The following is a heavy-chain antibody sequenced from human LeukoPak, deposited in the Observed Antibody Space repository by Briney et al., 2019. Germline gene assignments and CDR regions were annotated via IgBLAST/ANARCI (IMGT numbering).Heavy chain of an antibody. D-gene: IGHD1-26*01. Sequence: PSETLSLTCTVSGDSVGSAGYYWSWIRQPPGGGLEWIGYIYYIRNTNYNPSLKSRVTMSLDPSKNQFSLKLNSVTAADTAVYYCARTQSQSGSYRYYFGYWGQGTLVTVSS. V-gene: IGHV4-61*08. CDR1: GDSVGSAGYY. CDR3: ARTQSQSGSYRYYFGY. J-gene: IGHJ4*02. CDR2: IYYIRNT.